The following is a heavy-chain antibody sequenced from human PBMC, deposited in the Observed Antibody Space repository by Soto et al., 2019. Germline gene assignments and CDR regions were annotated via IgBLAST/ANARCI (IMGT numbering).Heavy chain of an antibody. CDR1: GGSISSYY. CDR2: IYYSGST. J-gene: IGHJ4*02. V-gene: IGHV4-59*01. Sequence: PSETLSLTCTVSGGSISSYYWSWIRQPPGKGLEWIGNIYYSGSTNYNPSLKSRVSISVDTSKNQFSLSLSSVTAPDTAVYYCAGGVRFLELFSENYFDYWGRGTLVTVSS. CDR3: AGGVRFLELFSENYFDY. D-gene: IGHD3-3*01.